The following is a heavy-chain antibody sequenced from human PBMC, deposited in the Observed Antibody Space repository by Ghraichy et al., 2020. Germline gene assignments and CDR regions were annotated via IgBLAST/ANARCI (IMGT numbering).Heavy chain of an antibody. CDR3: VRGGSYGSLDS. CDR1: GFTFSTYW. D-gene: IGHD1-14*01. J-gene: IGHJ4*02. Sequence: GALRLSCAVSGFTFSTYWMNWVRQAPGKGLEWVANIQRDGSAISYVDSVQGRFTISRDNAKNSLFLQMNSLRVEDTAIYYCVRGGSYGSLDSWGQGTLVTVSS. CDR2: IQRDGSAI. V-gene: IGHV3-7*04.